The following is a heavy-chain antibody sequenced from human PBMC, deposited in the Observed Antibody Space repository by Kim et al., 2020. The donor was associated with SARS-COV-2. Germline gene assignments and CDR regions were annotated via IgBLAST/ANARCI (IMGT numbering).Heavy chain of an antibody. CDR3: ARGRCGGDCSTVVYYYMDV. D-gene: IGHD2-21*02. CDR1: GDTFTSYG. J-gene: IGHJ6*03. V-gene: IGHV7-4-1*02. Sequence: ASVKVSCKASGDTFTSYGMNWVRQAPGQGLEWMGWINTHTGNPTYAQGFTGRFVFSLDTSVSTAYLQISSLKAEDTAVYYCARGRCGGDCSTVVYYYMDVWGKGTTVTVSS. CDR2: INTHTGNP.